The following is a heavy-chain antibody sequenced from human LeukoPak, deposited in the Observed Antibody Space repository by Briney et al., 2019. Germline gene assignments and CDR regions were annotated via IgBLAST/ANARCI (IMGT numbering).Heavy chain of an antibody. CDR2: ISAYNGNT. D-gene: IGHD2-15*01. Sequence: ASVKVSCKACGYTFTSYGISWLRQAPGQGLEWMGWISAYNGNTNYAQKLQGRVTMTTDTSTSTAYMELRSLRSDDTAVYYCARVIVVATNYYGMDVWGQGTTVTVSS. CDR1: GYTFTSYG. V-gene: IGHV1-18*01. CDR3: ARVIVVATNYYGMDV. J-gene: IGHJ6*02.